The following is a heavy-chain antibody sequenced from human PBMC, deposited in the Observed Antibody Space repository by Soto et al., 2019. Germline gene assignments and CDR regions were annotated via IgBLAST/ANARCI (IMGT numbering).Heavy chain of an antibody. J-gene: IGHJ4*02. CDR2: IRSKAYGGTT. D-gene: IGHD2-8*02. Sequence: GGSLRLSCIASGFTFGDYAMSWFRQAPGKGLEWVGFIRSKAYGGTTGYAASVKGRFTVSRDDSKSIAYLQMNSLKSEDTAIYYCTIDTDRLLPQIDYWGQGALVTVSS. CDR1: GFTFGDYA. CDR3: TIDTDRLLPQIDY. V-gene: IGHV3-49*03.